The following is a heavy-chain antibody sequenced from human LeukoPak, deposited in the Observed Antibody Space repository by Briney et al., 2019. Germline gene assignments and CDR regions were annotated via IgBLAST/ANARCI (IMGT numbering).Heavy chain of an antibody. Sequence: SETLSLTCTVSGYSISSGYYWGWIRQPPGKGLEWIGSIYRSGSTYYNPSLKSRVTISVDTSKNQFSLKLSSVTAADTAVYYCARVSSHSSSWYGFWFDPWGQGTLVSVSS. V-gene: IGHV4-38-2*02. CDR2: IYRSGST. CDR1: GYSISSGYY. D-gene: IGHD6-13*01. CDR3: ARVSSHSSSWYGFWFDP. J-gene: IGHJ5*02.